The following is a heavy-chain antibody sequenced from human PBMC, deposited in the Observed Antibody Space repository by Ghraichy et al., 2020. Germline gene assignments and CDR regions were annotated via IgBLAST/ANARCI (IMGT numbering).Heavy chain of an antibody. V-gene: IGHV3-23*01. J-gene: IGHJ4*02. Sequence: ESLNISCAASGFTFSSYAMSWVRQAPGKGLEWVSAISGGTYFADSVKGRFTISRDNSKNTLYLQMNSLRAEDTAVYYCAKGRWYFDYWGQGTLVTVSS. CDR3: AKGRWYFDY. D-gene: IGHD4-23*01. CDR2: ISGGT. CDR1: GFTFSSYA.